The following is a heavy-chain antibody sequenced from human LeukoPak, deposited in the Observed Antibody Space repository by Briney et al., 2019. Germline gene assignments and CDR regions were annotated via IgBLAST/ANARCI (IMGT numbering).Heavy chain of an antibody. CDR3: ARAHYYDSSGYYAVFWPHYGGYMDV. CDR2: IKQDGSEK. CDR1: GFTFSSYW. Sequence: PGGSLRLSCAASGFTFSSYWMSWVRQAPGRGLEWVANIKQDGSEKYYVDSVKGRFTISRDNAKNSLYLQMNSLRAEDTAVYYCARAHYYDSSGYYAVFWPHYGGYMDVWGKGTTVTVSS. D-gene: IGHD3-22*01. V-gene: IGHV3-7*01. J-gene: IGHJ6*03.